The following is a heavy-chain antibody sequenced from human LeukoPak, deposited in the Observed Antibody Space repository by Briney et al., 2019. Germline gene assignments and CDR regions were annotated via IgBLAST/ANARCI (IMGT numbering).Heavy chain of an antibody. CDR2: IYPGDSDT. V-gene: IGHV5-51*01. D-gene: IGHD4-17*01. J-gene: IGHJ3*02. CDR1: GYSFTSYW. Sequence: GESLQISCKGSGYSFTSYWIAWVRQLPGKGLEWMGIIYPGDSDTRYSPSFQGQVTISADKSIRTAYLQWSSLKASDTAMYYCARQLGTSVTTFAFDIWGQGTMVTVSS. CDR3: ARQLGTSVTTFAFDI.